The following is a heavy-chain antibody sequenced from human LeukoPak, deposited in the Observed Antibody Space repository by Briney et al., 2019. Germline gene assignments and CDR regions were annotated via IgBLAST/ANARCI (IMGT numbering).Heavy chain of an antibody. CDR3: ARHSHVDTAMVTIY. CDR1: GCSFTSYW. J-gene: IGHJ4*02. CDR2: IYPGDSDT. V-gene: IGHV5-51*01. D-gene: IGHD5-18*01. Sequence: PGESLKISCKGSGCSFTSYWIGWVRQMTGKGLEWMGIIYPGDSDTRYSPSFQGQVTISADKSISTAYLQWSSLKASDTAMYYCARHSHVDTAMVTIYWGQGTLVTVSS.